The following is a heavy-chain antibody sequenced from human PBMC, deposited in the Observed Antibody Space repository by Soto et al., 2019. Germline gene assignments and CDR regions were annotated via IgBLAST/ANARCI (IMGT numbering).Heavy chain of an antibody. CDR1: GFTFSSYA. Sequence: GGSLRLSCAASGFTFSSYAMSWVRQAPGKGLEWVSAISGSGGSTYYADSVKGRFTITSDNSMNTLYLQMNSLRAEDTAVYYCAKTGDYGDYRDNYFDYWGQGTLVTVSS. V-gene: IGHV3-23*01. CDR3: AKTGDYGDYRDNYFDY. CDR2: ISGSGGST. D-gene: IGHD4-17*01. J-gene: IGHJ4*02.